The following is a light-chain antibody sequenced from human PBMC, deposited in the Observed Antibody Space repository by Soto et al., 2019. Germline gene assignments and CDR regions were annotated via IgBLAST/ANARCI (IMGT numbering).Light chain of an antibody. Sequence: EIVLTQSPGTLSLSPGERATLSCRASQSVSSSYLAWYQQKPGQAPRLLIYGASSRATGIPDRFSGSGSGTDLTLPISRLEAEDFAVYYCQQYGSSFFTFGGGTKVEIK. J-gene: IGKJ4*01. CDR3: QQYGSSFFT. V-gene: IGKV3-20*01. CDR2: GAS. CDR1: QSVSSSY.